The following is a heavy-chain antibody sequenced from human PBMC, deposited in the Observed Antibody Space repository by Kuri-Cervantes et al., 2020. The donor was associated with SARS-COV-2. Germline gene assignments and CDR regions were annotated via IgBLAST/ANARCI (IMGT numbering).Heavy chain of an antibody. V-gene: IGHV4-39*07. D-gene: IGHD1-26*01. CDR3: ASQGVGAHRGQDY. CDR2: IYYSGNT. CDR1: GGSIRSGSYY. J-gene: IGHJ4*02. Sequence: GSLRLSCTVSGGSIRSGSYYWGWIRQSPGKGLEWIGSIYYSGNTLYNPSLKSRLTISVDTSKNLFSLKLRSVTAADTAVYYCASQGVGAHRGQDYWGQGTLVTVSS.